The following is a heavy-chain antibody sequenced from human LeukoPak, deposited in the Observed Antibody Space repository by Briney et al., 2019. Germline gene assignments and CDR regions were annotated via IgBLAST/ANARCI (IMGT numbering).Heavy chain of an antibody. CDR2: INPSGGST. D-gene: IGHD2-2*01. V-gene: IGHV1-46*01. Sequence: ASVKVSCKASGYTFTSYYMHWVRQAPGQGLEWMGIINPSGGSTSYAQKFQGRVTMTRDTSTSTVYMELSGLRSEDTAVYYCAREEDGSSTSMPPGYFDYWGQGTLVTVSS. CDR3: AREEDGSSTSMPPGYFDY. J-gene: IGHJ4*02. CDR1: GYTFTSYY.